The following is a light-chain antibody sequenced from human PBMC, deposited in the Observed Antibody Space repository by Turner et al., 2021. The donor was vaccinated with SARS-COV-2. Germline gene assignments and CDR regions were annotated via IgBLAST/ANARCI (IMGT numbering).Light chain of an antibody. V-gene: IGKV4-1*01. J-gene: IGKJ4*01. CDR3: QQYYSTRLT. Sequence: DIVMTQSPDSLAVSLGERATVNCKSSQSVLYSSNNKNYLAWYQQKPGQPPKLLIYWASTRESGVPDRFSGSGSGTDFTLTISSLQAEDVAVYYCQQYYSTRLTFGGGTTVEIK. CDR2: WAS. CDR1: QSVLYSSNNKNY.